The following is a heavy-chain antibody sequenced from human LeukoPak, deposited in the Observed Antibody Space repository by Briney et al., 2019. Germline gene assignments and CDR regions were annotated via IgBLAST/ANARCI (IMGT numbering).Heavy chain of an antibody. CDR3: AKDHVAGGNDY. CDR1: GFTFSSYE. J-gene: IGHJ4*02. CDR2: ISSSGSTI. D-gene: IGHD6-19*01. Sequence: GGSLRLSCAASGFTFSSYEMNWVRQAPGKGLEWVSYISSSGSTIYYADSVKGRFTISRDNSKNTLYLQMNSLRAEDTAVYYCAKDHVAGGNDYWGQGTLVTVSS. V-gene: IGHV3-48*03.